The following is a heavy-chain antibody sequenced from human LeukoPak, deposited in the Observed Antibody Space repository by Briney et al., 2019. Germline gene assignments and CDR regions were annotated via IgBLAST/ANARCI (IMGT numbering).Heavy chain of an antibody. V-gene: IGHV3-66*01. CDR2: LYSGGNT. J-gene: IGHJ3*02. Sequence: GGSLRLSCAASGFTVSANYMSWVRQAPGKGLEWLSVLYSGGNTYYADSVKGRFTISRDNSKNTLYLQMNSLRAEDTAVYYCAKAVLRFLEWFAFDIWGQGTMVTVSS. D-gene: IGHD3-3*01. CDR3: AKAVLRFLEWFAFDI. CDR1: GFTVSANY.